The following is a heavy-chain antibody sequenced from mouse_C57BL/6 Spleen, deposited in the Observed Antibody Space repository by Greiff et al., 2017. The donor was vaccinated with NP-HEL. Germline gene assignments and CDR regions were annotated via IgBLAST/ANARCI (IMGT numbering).Heavy chain of an antibody. CDR2: IDPETGGT. J-gene: IGHJ1*03. CDR3: TSRYDGYHGYFDV. Sequence: VQLQQSGAELVRPGASVTLSCKASGYTFTDYEMHWVKQTPVHGLEWIGAIDPETGGTAYNQKFKGKAILTADKSSSTAYMELRSLTSEDSAVYYGTSRYDGYHGYFDVWGTGTTVTVSS. V-gene: IGHV1-15*01. CDR1: GYTFTDYE. D-gene: IGHD2-3*01.